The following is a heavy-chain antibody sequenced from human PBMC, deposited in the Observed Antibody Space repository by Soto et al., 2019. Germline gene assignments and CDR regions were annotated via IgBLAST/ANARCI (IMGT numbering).Heavy chain of an antibody. CDR2: INTDGGST. V-gene: IGHV3-74*03. CDR1: GFTFSGHW. CDR3: AREAGYCSRTSCYRRAFDT. J-gene: IGHJ3*02. Sequence: EVQLVESGGDLVQPGGSLRLSCAPSGFTFSGHWMHWVRQVPGKGLEWVSRINTDGGSTAYADSGKGPFTISRDNAKNTLYLQMNGLRADDTAVYYCAREAGYCSRTSCYRRAFDTWSEGTTVTVSS. D-gene: IGHD2-2*01.